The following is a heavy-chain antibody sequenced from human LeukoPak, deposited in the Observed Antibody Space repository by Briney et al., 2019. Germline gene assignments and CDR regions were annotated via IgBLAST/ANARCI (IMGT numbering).Heavy chain of an antibody. J-gene: IGHJ4*02. V-gene: IGHV3-21*01. CDR3: ARGTDITATGSDF. CDR2: ISSSSSYI. Sequence: GGSLRLSCAASGFTFSIYAMNWVRQAPGKGLEWVSSISSSSSYIYYADSMKGRFTISRDDAKTSLYLQMSSLRAEDTAVYYCARGTDITATGSDFWGQGTLVTVSS. CDR1: GFTFSIYA. D-gene: IGHD6-13*01.